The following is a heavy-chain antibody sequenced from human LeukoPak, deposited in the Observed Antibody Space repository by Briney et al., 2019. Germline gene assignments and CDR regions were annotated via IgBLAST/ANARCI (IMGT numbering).Heavy chain of an antibody. Sequence: PSGTLYLTCGVSGGSISSNNWWSWVRQPPGKGLEWIGEIYHSGSANYNPSLKSRVTISVDASKSQFSLRLSSVTAADTAVYYCARLTYSNNWYFRRGLDNWFDPWGQGTLVTVSS. V-gene: IGHV4-4*02. CDR1: GGSISSNNW. CDR2: IYHSGSA. D-gene: IGHD6-13*01. CDR3: ARLTYSNNWYFRRGLDNWFDP. J-gene: IGHJ5*02.